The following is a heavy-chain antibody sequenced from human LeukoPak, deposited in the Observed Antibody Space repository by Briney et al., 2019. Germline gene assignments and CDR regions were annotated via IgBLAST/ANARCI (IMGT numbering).Heavy chain of an antibody. D-gene: IGHD6-19*01. CDR3: ARTIAVAGTGRLDY. J-gene: IGHJ4*02. CDR1: GYTFTSYG. Sequence: ASVKVSCKASGYTFTSYGISWVRQAPGQGLEWMGWISAYNGNTNYAQKLQGRVTMTTDTSTSTAYMELSSLRSEDTAVYYCARTIAVAGTGRLDYWGQGTLVTVSS. CDR2: ISAYNGNT. V-gene: IGHV1-18*01.